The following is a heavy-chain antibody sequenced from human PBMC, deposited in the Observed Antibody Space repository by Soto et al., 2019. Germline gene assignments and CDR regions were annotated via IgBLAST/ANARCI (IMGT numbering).Heavy chain of an antibody. CDR3: ARGSIVAAEYGMDV. CDR1: GFSFSSYG. J-gene: IGHJ6*02. Sequence: LRRSCAASGFSFSSYGMHWVRQAPGKGLEWVAVIWHDGSKTYYADSVKGRLIISRDNSKNTLYVQINSLRAEDRGVYFCARGSIVAAEYGMDVWGHGTTVTVSS. D-gene: IGHD6-13*01. CDR2: IWHDGSKT. V-gene: IGHV3-33*01.